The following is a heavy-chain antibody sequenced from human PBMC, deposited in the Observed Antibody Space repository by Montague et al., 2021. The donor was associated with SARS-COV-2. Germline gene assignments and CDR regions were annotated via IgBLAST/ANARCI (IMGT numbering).Heavy chain of an antibody. CDR1: GDSVSSNTAT. CDR3: ARTTTRMLYPGNAFDI. J-gene: IGHJ3*02. D-gene: IGHD2-15*01. Sequence: CAISGDSVSSNTATWNWIRQSPSRGFEWLRRTYYRSKWYHDYALSLKSRITINPDTSKTQFSLQLSSVAPEDTAVFYCARTTTRMLYPGNAFDIWGQGTMVTAS. V-gene: IGHV6-1*01. CDR2: TYYRSKWYH.